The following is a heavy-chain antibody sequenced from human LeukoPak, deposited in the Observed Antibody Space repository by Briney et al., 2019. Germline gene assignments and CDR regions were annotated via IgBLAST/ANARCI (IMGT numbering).Heavy chain of an antibody. Sequence: ASVKVSCKTSGYTFTDYYMHWVRQAPGQGLEWMGWINPNSGGTNYAQKFQGRVTMTRDTSISTAYMELSRLRSDDTAVFYCAREEVIAAAGPTLDYWGQGALVTVSS. CDR1: GYTFTDYY. J-gene: IGHJ4*02. V-gene: IGHV1-2*02. CDR3: AREEVIAAAGPTLDY. D-gene: IGHD6-13*01. CDR2: INPNSGGT.